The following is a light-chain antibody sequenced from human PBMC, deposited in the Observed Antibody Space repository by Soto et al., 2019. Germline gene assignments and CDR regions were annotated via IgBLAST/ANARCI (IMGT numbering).Light chain of an antibody. CDR2: KAS. Sequence: DIQMTQSPSFVSASVGDRVTIACRVSQGISTWVVWYQQKPGKAPKLLIYKASSLESGVPSRFSGSGSGTEFTLTISSLQPDDFATYYCQQYNSYSPWTFGQGTKVDNK. V-gene: IGKV1-5*03. J-gene: IGKJ1*01. CDR1: QGISTW. CDR3: QQYNSYSPWT.